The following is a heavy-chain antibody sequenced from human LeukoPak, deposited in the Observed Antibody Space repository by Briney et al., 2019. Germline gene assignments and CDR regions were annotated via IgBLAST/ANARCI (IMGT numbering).Heavy chain of an antibody. D-gene: IGHD3-10*01. CDR3: ACLMVRGVTTDY. CDR2: IWYDGTNK. CDR1: GFTFSSYG. Sequence: GGSLRLSCAASGFTFSSYGMHWVRQAPGKGLEWVAVIWYDGTNKYYADSVKGRFTISRDNSKNTLYLQMNSLRAEDTAVYYCACLMVRGVTTDYWGQGTLVTVSS. J-gene: IGHJ4*02. V-gene: IGHV3-33*01.